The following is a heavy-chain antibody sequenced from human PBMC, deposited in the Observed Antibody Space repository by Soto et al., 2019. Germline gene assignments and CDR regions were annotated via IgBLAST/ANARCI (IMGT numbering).Heavy chain of an antibody. CDR2: IYYSGRT. D-gene: IGHD6-13*01. CDR3: ARHQSHSSSYVDP. V-gene: IGHV4-39*01. J-gene: IGHJ5*02. Sequence: QLQLQESGPGLVKPSETLSLTCTVSGGSISSSSYYWGWIRQPPGKGLEWIGSIYYSGRTYYNPSLKSRVTISVDTSKNQFSLKLSSVTAADTAVYYCARHQSHSSSYVDPWGQGTLVTVSS. CDR1: GGSISSSSYY.